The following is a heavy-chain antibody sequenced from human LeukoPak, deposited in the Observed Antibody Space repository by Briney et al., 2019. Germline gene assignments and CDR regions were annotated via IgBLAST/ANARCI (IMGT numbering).Heavy chain of an antibody. CDR1: GFTFSNYA. CDR2: TSGSGGST. V-gene: IGHV3-23*01. J-gene: IGHJ6*02. CDR3: AKVLDYYYYGMDV. Sequence: GGSLRLSCAASGFTFSNYAMNWVRQAPGKGLEWVSATSGSGGSTYYADSVKGRFTIFRDNSKNTVYLQMNSLRAEDTAVYYCAKVLDYYYYGMDVWGQGTTVTVSS.